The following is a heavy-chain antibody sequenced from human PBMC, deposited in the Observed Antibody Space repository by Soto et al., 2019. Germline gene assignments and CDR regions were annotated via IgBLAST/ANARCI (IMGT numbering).Heavy chain of an antibody. J-gene: IGHJ6*02. D-gene: IGHD3-3*01. CDR2: IIPIFGTA. CDR1: GGTFSRYA. Sequence: ASVKVSCKASGGTFSRYAISWVRQAPGQGLEWMGGIIPIFGTANYAQKFQGRVTITADKSTSTAYMELSSLRSEDTAVYYCARGSIFGVEGGMDVWGQGTTVTVSS. CDR3: ARGSIFGVEGGMDV. V-gene: IGHV1-69*06.